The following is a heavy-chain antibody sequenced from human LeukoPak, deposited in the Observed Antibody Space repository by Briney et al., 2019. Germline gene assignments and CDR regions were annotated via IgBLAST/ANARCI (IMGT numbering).Heavy chain of an antibody. J-gene: IGHJ3*02. V-gene: IGHV4-59*01. D-gene: IGHD3-10*01. CDR1: GGSISGYY. Sequence: SETLSLTCTVSGGSISGYYWSWIRQPPGKGLEWIGYIYYSGSTNYNPSLKSRVTISVDTSKNQFSLKLSSVTAADTAVYYCARSNSYYYGSGSYYNADAFDIWGQGTMVTVSS. CDR2: IYYSGST. CDR3: ARSNSYYYGSGSYYNADAFDI.